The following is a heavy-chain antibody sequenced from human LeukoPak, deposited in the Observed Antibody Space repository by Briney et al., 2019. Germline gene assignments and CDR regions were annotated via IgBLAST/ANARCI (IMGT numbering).Heavy chain of an antibody. CDR3: ARRIAAADGWFDP. V-gene: IGHV1-69*13. D-gene: IGHD6-13*01. Sequence: GASVTVSCTASGGTFSSYAISWVRQAHGQGLEWMGGIIPIFGTANYAQKFQGRVTITADESTSTADMELSSLRSEDTAVYYCARRIAAADGWFDPWGEGTLVTVSS. J-gene: IGHJ5*02. CDR2: IIPIFGTA. CDR1: GGTFSSYA.